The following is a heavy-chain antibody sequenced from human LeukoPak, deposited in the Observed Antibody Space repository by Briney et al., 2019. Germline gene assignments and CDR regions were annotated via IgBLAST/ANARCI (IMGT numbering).Heavy chain of an antibody. V-gene: IGHV3-48*04. Sequence: GGSLRLSCAASGFTFSSYNMNWVRQAPGKGLEWVSYITPTGRTIYNADSVKGRFTISRDNAKNSLYLQMNSLRAEDTALYYCAKDMGMREQWLVLDYWGQGTLVTVSS. CDR3: AKDMGMREQWLVLDY. J-gene: IGHJ4*02. CDR2: ITPTGRTI. CDR1: GFTFSSYN. D-gene: IGHD6-19*01.